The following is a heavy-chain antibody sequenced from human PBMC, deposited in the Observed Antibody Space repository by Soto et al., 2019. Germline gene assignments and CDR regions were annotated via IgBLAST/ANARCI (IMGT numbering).Heavy chain of an antibody. V-gene: IGHV3-23*01. CDR2: ISGSGDIT. CDR3: AKVPQWVLRYHDWFFDY. Sequence: EVQLLESGGGLVQPGGSLRLSCAVSGFSFSNSAMTWVRTAPGKGLEWVSGISGSGDITYNTDSVKGRFAISRDTSKNVVYLQMRSLRAEDTAVYYCAKVPQWVLRYHDWFFDYWGQGTLVTVSS. J-gene: IGHJ4*02. CDR1: GFSFSNSA. D-gene: IGHD3-9*01.